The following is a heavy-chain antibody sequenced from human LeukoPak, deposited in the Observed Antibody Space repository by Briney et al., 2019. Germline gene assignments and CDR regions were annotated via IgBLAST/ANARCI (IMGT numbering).Heavy chain of an antibody. Sequence: GGSLRLSCAPSRFTFSNYVMNWVRHPRGKGLEWVSGIGGSDGSTYYADSVKCRVTISRDNSKNTLYLQMNSLRAEDTALYCCTKGTWIQLWSLFDSWGQGTLVTVSS. J-gene: IGHJ5*01. CDR2: IGGSDGST. CDR3: TKGTWIQLWSLFDS. V-gene: IGHV3-23*01. CDR1: RFTFSNYV. D-gene: IGHD5-18*01.